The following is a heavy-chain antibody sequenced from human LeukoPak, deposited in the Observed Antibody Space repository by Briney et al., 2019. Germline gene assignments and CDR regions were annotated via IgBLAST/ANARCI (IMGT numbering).Heavy chain of an antibody. D-gene: IGHD3-3*01. CDR3: ASGTIFGVIAPSSFHR. Sequence: SETLSLTCTVSDGSISIFYWTWIRQSPGKGLEWIGYIFYGGNTNYNPSLKSRVTMSMDTSKSQFSLKLTSVTAADTAVYYCASGTIFGVIAPSSFHRWGRGALVTVSS. J-gene: IGHJ5*02. CDR2: IFYGGNT. V-gene: IGHV4-59*12. CDR1: DGSISIFY.